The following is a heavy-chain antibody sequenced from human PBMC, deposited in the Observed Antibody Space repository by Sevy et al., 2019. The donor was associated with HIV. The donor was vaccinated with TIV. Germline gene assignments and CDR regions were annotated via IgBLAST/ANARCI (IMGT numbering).Heavy chain of an antibody. CDR2: MYHSGST. Sequence: SETLSLTCAVSDDSISSGGFSWNWIRQPPGKGLEWIGYMYHSGSTYSNPSLQSRVTISVDRSKNQFSLKLTSVTAADTAVYYCARGDPSNTFDYWGQGTLVTVSS. J-gene: IGHJ4*02. V-gene: IGHV4-30-2*01. CDR3: ARGDPSNTFDY. CDR1: DDSISSGGFS.